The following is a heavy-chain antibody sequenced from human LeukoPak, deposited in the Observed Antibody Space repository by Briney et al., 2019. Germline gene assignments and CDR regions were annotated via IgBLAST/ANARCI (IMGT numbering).Heavy chain of an antibody. CDR1: GYTFTSYA. CDR2: INTNTGNP. Sequence: GASVKVSCKASGYTFTSYAMNWVRQAPGQGLEWMGWINTNTGNPTYAQGFTGRFVFSLDTSVSTAYLQISSLKAEDTAVHYCARGPVRCSSTSCGMDVWGQGTTVTVSS. CDR3: ARGPVRCSSTSCGMDV. D-gene: IGHD2-2*01. J-gene: IGHJ6*02. V-gene: IGHV7-4-1*02.